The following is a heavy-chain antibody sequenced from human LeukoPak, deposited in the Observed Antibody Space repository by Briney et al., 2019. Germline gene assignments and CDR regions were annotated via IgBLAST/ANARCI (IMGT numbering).Heavy chain of an antibody. CDR3: ARRLGAILSDAFDI. Sequence: GGSLRLSCAASGFTFSSYSMNWVRQAPGKGLEWVSSISSSSSYIYYADSVKGRFTISRDNAKNSLYLQMSSLRAEDTAVYYCARRLGAILSDAFDIWGQGTMVTVSS. CDR2: ISSSSSYI. J-gene: IGHJ3*02. CDR1: GFTFSSYS. D-gene: IGHD1-26*01. V-gene: IGHV3-21*01.